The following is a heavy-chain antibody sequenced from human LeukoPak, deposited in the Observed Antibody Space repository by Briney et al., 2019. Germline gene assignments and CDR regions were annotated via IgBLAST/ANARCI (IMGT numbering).Heavy chain of an antibody. J-gene: IGHJ4*02. Sequence: GGSLRLSCAASGFTFSNYYMSWVRQAPGKGLEWASSITTTSSYKYYADSLKGRFTISRDNAKNSLHLQMNSLRAEDTAVYYCARARDDILTGLYFDYWGRGALVTVSS. CDR3: ARARDDILTGLYFDY. V-gene: IGHV3-21*06. CDR1: GFTFSNYY. CDR2: ITTTSSYK. D-gene: IGHD3-9*01.